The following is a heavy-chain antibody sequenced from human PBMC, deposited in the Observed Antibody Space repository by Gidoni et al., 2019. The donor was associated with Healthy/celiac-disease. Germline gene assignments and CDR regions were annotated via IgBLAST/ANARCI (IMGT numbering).Heavy chain of an antibody. CDR1: GFSLSTSGVG. CDR3: AHRPGGYSSSWYVGWFDP. D-gene: IGHD6-13*01. CDR2: IYWDDDK. Sequence: QITLKESGPTLVKPTQTLTLTCTFSGFSLSTSGVGVGWIRQPPGKALEWLALIYWDDDKRYSPSLKSRLTITKDTSKNQVVLTMTNMDPVDTATYYCAHRPGGYSSSWYVGWFDPWGQGTLVTVSS. V-gene: IGHV2-5*02. J-gene: IGHJ5*02.